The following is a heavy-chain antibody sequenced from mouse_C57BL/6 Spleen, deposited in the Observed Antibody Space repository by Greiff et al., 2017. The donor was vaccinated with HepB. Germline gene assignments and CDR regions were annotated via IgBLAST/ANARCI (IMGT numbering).Heavy chain of an antibody. D-gene: IGHD4-1*01. V-gene: IGHV1-4*01. CDR2: INPSSGYT. CDR1: GYTFTSYT. Sequence: VQLQESGAELARPGASVKMSCKASGYTFTSYTMHWVKQRPGQGLEWIGYINPSSGYTKYNQKFKDKATLTADKSSSTAYMQLSSLTSEDSAVYYCARSRGTGSFDYWGQGTTLTVSS. CDR3: ARSRGTGSFDY. J-gene: IGHJ2*01.